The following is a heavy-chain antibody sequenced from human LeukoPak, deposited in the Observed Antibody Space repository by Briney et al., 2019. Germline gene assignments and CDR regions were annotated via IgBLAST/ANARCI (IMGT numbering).Heavy chain of an antibody. V-gene: IGHV3-30-3*01. CDR2: ISYDGSTK. J-gene: IGHJ4*02. D-gene: IGHD3-10*01. CDR1: GFTFSSHA. Sequence: PGGSLRLSCAASGFTFSSHAIHWVRQAPGKGLEWVTFISYDGSTKYYADSVKGRFTISRDNSKNTLYLQMNSLRPEDTAVYYCAGDLSYYYASDYWGQGTLVTVSS. CDR3: AGDLSYYYASDY.